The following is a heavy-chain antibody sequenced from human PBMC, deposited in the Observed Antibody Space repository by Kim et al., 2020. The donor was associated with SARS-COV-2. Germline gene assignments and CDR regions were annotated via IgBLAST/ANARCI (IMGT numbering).Heavy chain of an antibody. Sequence: DSVKGRFTISRDNTKNTLYLQMNSLSAEDTAVYYCAKVTGSYFDAFDIWGQGTMVTVSS. J-gene: IGHJ3*02. CDR3: AKVTGSYFDAFDI. V-gene: IGHV3-23*01. D-gene: IGHD1-26*01.